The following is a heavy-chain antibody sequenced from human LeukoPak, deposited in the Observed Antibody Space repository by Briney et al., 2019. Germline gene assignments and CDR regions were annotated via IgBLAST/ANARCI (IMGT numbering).Heavy chain of an antibody. CDR1: GGSISSYY. J-gene: IGHJ4*02. CDR3: ARYGAYFDY. CDR2: IYYSGST. D-gene: IGHD3-10*01. Sequence: SETLSLTCTVSGGSISSYYWSWIRQPPGKGLEWIGYIYYSGSTNYHPSLKSRVTISVDTSKNQFSLKLSSVTAADTAVYYCARYGAYFDYWGQGTLVTVSS. V-gene: IGHV4-59*01.